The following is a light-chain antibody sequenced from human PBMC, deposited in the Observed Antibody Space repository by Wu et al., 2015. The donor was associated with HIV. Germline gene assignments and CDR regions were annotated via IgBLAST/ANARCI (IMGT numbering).Light chain of an antibody. Sequence: IQLTQSPSSLSASIGDRVTITCRASQDIATYLAWYQQIPGKAPRVLIYDASTLQTGVSSRFSGSGSGAEFTLSISGLQREDFAVYYCQQLNSFPXTFGHGTRLEIK. V-gene: IGKV1-9*01. CDR1: QDIATY. CDR3: QQLNSFPXT. J-gene: IGKJ5*01. CDR2: DAS.